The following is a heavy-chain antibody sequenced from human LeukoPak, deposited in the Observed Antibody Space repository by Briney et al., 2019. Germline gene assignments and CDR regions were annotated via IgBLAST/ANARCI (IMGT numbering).Heavy chain of an antibody. Sequence: PGGSLRLSCAASGFTFSSYEMNWVRQAPGKGLEWVSAISGSGGSTYYADSVKGRFTISRDNSKNTLYLQMNSLRAEDTAVYYCAKDFLWFGELGRFDYWGQGTLVTVSS. CDR3: AKDFLWFGELGRFDY. J-gene: IGHJ4*02. D-gene: IGHD3-10*01. CDR2: ISGSGGST. CDR1: GFTFSSYE. V-gene: IGHV3-23*01.